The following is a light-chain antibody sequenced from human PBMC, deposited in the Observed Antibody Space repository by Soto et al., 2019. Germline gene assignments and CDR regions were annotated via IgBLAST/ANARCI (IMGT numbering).Light chain of an antibody. J-gene: IGKJ5*01. Sequence: EFVLTQSPGTLSLSPGETATLSCRASESIINDYSAWYQQKPGQPPRLLIYATSKRAPGIPDRFSGSGSGTYFTLTSSRLEPEDFAVYYWQQYGRPPLFGQGTRLEIK. CDR1: ESIINDY. V-gene: IGKV3-20*01. CDR2: ATS. CDR3: QQYGRPPL.